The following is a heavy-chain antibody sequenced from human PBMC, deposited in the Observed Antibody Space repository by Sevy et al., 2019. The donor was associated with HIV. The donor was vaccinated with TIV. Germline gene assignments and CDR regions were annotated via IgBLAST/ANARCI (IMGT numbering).Heavy chain of an antibody. CDR3: ARDKRDYYDSSGLS. J-gene: IGHJ5*02. Sequence: ASVKVSCKASGGTFSSYAISWVRQAPGQGLEWVGGIIPIFGTANYAQKFQGRVTITADKSTSTAYMELSSLRSEDTAVYYCARDKRDYYDSSGLSWGQGTLVTVSS. V-gene: IGHV1-69*06. CDR2: IIPIFGTA. CDR1: GGTFSSYA. D-gene: IGHD3-22*01.